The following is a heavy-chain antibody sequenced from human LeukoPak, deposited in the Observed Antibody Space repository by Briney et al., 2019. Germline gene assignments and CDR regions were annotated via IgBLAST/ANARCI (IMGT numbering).Heavy chain of an antibody. CDR3: ARIVPYNYGYIDY. D-gene: IGHD5-18*01. CDR2: MDKSGST. Sequence: PSETLSLTCTVSGGSISGFYWSWIRQPPGRGLEWIGYMDKSGSTTYNPSLKSRVTISVDTSKNQFSLKMRFVTAADTAVYFCARIVPYNYGYIDYWGQGTLVTVSS. V-gene: IGHV4-59*01. J-gene: IGHJ4*02. CDR1: GGSISGFY.